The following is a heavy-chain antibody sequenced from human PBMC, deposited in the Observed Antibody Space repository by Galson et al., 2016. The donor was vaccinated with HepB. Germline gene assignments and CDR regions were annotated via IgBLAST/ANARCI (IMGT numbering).Heavy chain of an antibody. CDR1: GFTFSCQA. D-gene: IGHD3-3*01. Sequence: SLRLSCAASGFTFSCQAMSWVRQAPGKGLEWVSTISHSGGSTYYADSVKGRFTISRDNAKNSLYLQMNNLTAEDTAVYYCARDRSIFGVVVGDYYFDSWGQGTLVSVSS. CDR3: ARDRSIFGVVVGDYYFDS. CDR2: ISHSGGST. J-gene: IGHJ4*02. V-gene: IGHV3-23*01.